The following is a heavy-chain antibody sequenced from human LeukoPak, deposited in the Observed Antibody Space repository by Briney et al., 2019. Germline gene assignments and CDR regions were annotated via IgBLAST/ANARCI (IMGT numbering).Heavy chain of an antibody. V-gene: IGHV1-69*01. CDR3: ARGYYYGSGSYYNPWYYYYYMDV. CDR1: GGTFSSYA. D-gene: IGHD3-10*01. CDR2: IIPIFGTA. Sequence: ASVKVSCKASGGTFSSYAISWVRQAPGQGLEWMGGIIPIFGTANYAQKFQGRVTITADESTSIAYMELSSLRSEDTAVYYCARGYYYGSGSYYNPWYYYYYMDVWGKGTTVTISS. J-gene: IGHJ6*03.